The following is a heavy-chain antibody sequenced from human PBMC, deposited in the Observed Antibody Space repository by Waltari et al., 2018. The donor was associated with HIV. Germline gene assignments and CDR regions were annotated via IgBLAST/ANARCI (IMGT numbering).Heavy chain of an antibody. Sequence: QVQLVQSGAEVKKPGASVKVSCKASGYTFSDYYQHWGRQAPGQGLEWMGWIDPNSGGTNYAQKFQGRVTMTRDTSTSTAYMELSRLRSDDTAVYYCAREGFGFDYWGQGTLVTVSS. D-gene: IGHD3-16*01. CDR3: AREGFGFDY. J-gene: IGHJ4*02. V-gene: IGHV1-2*02. CDR1: GYTFSDYY. CDR2: IDPNSGGT.